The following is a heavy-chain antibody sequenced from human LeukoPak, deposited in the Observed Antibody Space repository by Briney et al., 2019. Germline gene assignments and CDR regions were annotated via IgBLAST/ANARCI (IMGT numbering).Heavy chain of an antibody. J-gene: IGHJ4*02. Sequence: GGSLRLSCAASGFTFSDYYMSWIRQVPGKGLEWVSYITSSGDSIYYADSVKGRFTISRDIPENSVYLQMNSLSTAGAAVNYCAGGGENWGEGYFDYWGQGTLVTVSS. CDR2: ITSSGDSI. CDR1: GFTFSDYY. V-gene: IGHV3-11*01. D-gene: IGHD7-27*01. CDR3: AGGGENWGEGYFDY.